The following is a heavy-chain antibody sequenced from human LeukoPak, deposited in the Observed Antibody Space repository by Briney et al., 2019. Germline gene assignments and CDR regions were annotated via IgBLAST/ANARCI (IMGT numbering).Heavy chain of an antibody. CDR3: AAPYRFGTLGYYMDV. D-gene: IGHD3-10*01. V-gene: IGHV1-69*13. CDR2: IIPIFGTA. CDR1: GGTVSSYA. J-gene: IGHJ6*03. Sequence: GASVKVSCKASGGTVSSYAISWVRQAPGQGLEWMGGIIPIFGTANYAQKFQGRVTITADESTSTAYMELSSLRSEDTAVYYCAAPYRFGTLGYYMDVWGKGTTVTISS.